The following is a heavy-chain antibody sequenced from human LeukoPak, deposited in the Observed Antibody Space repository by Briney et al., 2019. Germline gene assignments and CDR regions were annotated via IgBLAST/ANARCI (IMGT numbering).Heavy chain of an antibody. CDR2: IKEDGNEK. Sequence: EGSLRLSCTASGFTFSASWMSWVRQAPGKGLEWVANIKEDGNEKCYVDSVKGRLTISRDNAKNSLYLQMNSLRAEDTAVYYCVKDRLRFSYWGQGTLVTVSS. CDR3: VKDRLRFSY. J-gene: IGHJ4*02. V-gene: IGHV3-7*03. D-gene: IGHD3-16*01. CDR1: GFTFSASW.